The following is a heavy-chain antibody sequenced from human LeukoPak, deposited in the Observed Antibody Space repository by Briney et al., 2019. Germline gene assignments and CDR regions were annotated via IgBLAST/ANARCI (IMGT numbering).Heavy chain of an antibody. D-gene: IGHD1-26*01. J-gene: IGHJ4*02. CDR2: IYYSGST. CDR3: ARRGSYYGSYFDY. Sequence: SETLSLTCAVYGGSFSGYYWSWIRQPPGKGLEWIGSIYYSGSTYYNPSLKSRVTISVDTSKNQFSLKLRSVTAADTAVYYCARRGSYYGSYFDYWGQGTLVTVSS. V-gene: IGHV4-34*01. CDR1: GGSFSGYY.